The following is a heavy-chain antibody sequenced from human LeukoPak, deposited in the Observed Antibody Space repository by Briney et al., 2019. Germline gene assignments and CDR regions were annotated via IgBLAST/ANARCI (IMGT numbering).Heavy chain of an antibody. J-gene: IGHJ4*02. D-gene: IGHD5-24*01. CDR3: VRGDYRAGWLNFDY. V-gene: IGHV3-74*01. CDR2: INSDVSMT. Sequence: QPGGSLRLSCAASGFTFRSYWMHWVRQAPGKGLVWVSRINSDVSMTTYADSVKGRFTISRDNAENTLYLQMNSLRAEDTAVYYCVRGDYRAGWLNFDYWGQGILVTVSS. CDR1: GFTFRSYW.